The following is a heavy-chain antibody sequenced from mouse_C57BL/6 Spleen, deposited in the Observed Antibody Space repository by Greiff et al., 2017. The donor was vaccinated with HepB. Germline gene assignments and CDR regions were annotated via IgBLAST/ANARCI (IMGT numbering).Heavy chain of an antibody. CDR2: IDPSDSET. V-gene: IGHV1-52*01. J-gene: IGHJ2*01. CDR3: ARAYYYGSSFPTFDY. D-gene: IGHD1-1*01. Sequence: VQLQQSGAELVRPGSSVKLSCKASGYTFTSYWMHWVKQRPIQGLEWIGNIDPSDSETHYNQKFKDKATLTVDTSSSTAYMQLSSLTSEDSAVYYCARAYYYGSSFPTFDYWGQGTTLTVSS. CDR1: GYTFTSYW.